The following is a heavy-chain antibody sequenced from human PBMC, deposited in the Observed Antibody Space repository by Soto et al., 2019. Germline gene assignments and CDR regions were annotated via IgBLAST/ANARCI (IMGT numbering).Heavy chain of an antibody. CDR2: ISGSGGST. V-gene: IGHV3-23*01. D-gene: IGHD4-17*01. CDR3: AKDYGDWYWYFDL. Sequence: EVQLLESGGGLVQPGGSLRLSCAASGFTFRSYAMSWVRQAPGKGLEWVSAISGSGGSTSYADSVKGRFTISRDNSKNTLYLQMNSLRAEDTAVYYCAKDYGDWYWYFDLWGRGTLVTVSS. J-gene: IGHJ2*01. CDR1: GFTFRSYA.